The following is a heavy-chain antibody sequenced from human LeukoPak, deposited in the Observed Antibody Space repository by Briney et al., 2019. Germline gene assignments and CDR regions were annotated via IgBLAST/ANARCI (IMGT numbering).Heavy chain of an antibody. Sequence: GGSLRLSCAASEFTFNSYWMSWVRQAPGKGLEWVANIKQDGSEKYYVDSVKGRFTISRDNAKNSLYLQMNSLRAEDTALYYCARQAAATREDYFYYMDVWGKGTPVTVSS. J-gene: IGHJ6*03. CDR2: IKQDGSEK. CDR3: ARQAAATREDYFYYMDV. CDR1: EFTFNSYW. D-gene: IGHD6-25*01. V-gene: IGHV3-7*01.